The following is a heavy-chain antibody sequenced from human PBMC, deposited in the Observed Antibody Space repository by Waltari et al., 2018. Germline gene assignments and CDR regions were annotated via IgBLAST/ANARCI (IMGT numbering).Heavy chain of an antibody. J-gene: IGHJ5*02. CDR1: GYTFTNYA. CDR2: INTKTGNP. CDR3: AREVVPAATIVVNWFDP. Sequence: QVQLVQSGSELKKPGASVKVSCKASGYTFTNYAINWLRQAPGQGLELMGWINTKTGNPTYVQGITGRFVFSLDTSVSTAYLQINSLKADDTAVYYCAREVVPAATIVVNWFDPWGQGTLVTVSS. V-gene: IGHV7-4-1*02. D-gene: IGHD2-2*01.